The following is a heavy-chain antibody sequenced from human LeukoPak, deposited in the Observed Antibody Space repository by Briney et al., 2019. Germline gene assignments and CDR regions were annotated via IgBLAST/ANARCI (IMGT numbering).Heavy chain of an antibody. D-gene: IGHD5-12*01. Sequence: SETLSLTCTVSGGSISSYSWSWMRQPAGKGLEWIGRIYPRESPNYNPSLKSRVIMSVDKSKNQFSLKLRSVTAADTAVYYCARDSYGNRGVDYFDYWGQGTLVTVSS. J-gene: IGHJ4*02. CDR3: ARDSYGNRGVDYFDY. CDR2: IYPRESP. CDR1: GGSISSYS. V-gene: IGHV4-4*07.